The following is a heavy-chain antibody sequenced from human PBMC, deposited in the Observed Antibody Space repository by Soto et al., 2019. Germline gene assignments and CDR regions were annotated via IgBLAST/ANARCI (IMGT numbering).Heavy chain of an antibody. Sequence: QAQLVQSAAEVKKPGASVKVSCKASGHSITSHYMHWVRQAPGQGLEWMGTIDPTGGRTNYAQKLQGRVTKTRDTSTSTVYMEMSSPTSEDTAVYYCSRDQRCQDLVWWFDPWGKGTLVTVSS. D-gene: IGHD3-16*01. CDR1: GHSITSHY. V-gene: IGHV1-46*03. CDR3: SRDQRCQDLVWWFDP. J-gene: IGHJ5*02. CDR2: IDPTGGRT.